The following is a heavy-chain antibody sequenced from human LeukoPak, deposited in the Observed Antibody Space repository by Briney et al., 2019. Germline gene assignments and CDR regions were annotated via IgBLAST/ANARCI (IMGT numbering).Heavy chain of an antibody. J-gene: IGHJ5*02. CDR2: INHSGST. CDR3: ATASGGGVWFDP. CDR1: GGSFSGYY. Sequence: SETLSLTCAVYGGSFSGYYWGWIRQPPGKGLEWIGEINHSGSTNYNPSLKSRVTISVDTSKNQFSLKLSSVTAADTAVYYCATASGGGVWFDPWGQGTLVTVSS. D-gene: IGHD2-8*02. V-gene: IGHV4-34*01.